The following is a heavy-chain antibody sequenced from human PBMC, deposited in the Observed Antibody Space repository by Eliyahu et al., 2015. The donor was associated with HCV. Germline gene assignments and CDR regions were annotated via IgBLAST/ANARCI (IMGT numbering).Heavy chain of an antibody. D-gene: IGHD4-11*01. Sequence: LEWIGRIYTSGSTNYNPSLKSRVTISVDTSKNQFSLKLSSVTAADTAVYYCARDRVYSNRDYYYYGMDVWGQGTTVTVSS. CDR2: IYTSGST. V-gene: IGHV4-61*02. CDR3: ARDRVYSNRDYYYYGMDV. J-gene: IGHJ6*02.